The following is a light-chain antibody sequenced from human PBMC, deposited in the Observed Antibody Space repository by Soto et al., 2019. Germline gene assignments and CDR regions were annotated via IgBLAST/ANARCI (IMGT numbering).Light chain of an antibody. CDR3: QQYSSYS. J-gene: IGKJ3*01. CDR1: QSISSW. Sequence: DIQMTQSPSTLSASVGDRVTITCRASQSISSWLAWYQQKPGKAPKLLIYDASSLESGVPSRFSGSGSGTEFTPTISSLQPDDFATYHCQQYSSYSFGPRTKVDIK. V-gene: IGKV1-5*01. CDR2: DAS.